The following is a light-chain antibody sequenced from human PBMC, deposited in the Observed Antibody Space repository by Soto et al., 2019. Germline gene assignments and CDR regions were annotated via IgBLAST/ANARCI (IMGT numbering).Light chain of an antibody. V-gene: IGKV1-33*01. Sequence: DIPMTQSPSSLSASVGDRVTITCQASQDISNYLNWYQQKPGKAPKLLIYDASNLETGVPSRFSGSGSGTYFTFTISSLQPEDIATYYCQQYDNLPPNTFGQGTRLEIK. CDR3: QQYDNLPPNT. CDR2: DAS. J-gene: IGKJ5*01. CDR1: QDISNY.